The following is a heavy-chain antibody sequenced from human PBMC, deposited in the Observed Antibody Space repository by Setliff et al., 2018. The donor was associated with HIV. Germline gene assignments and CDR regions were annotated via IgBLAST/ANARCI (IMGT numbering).Heavy chain of an antibody. V-gene: IGHV3-23*05. CDR1: EFTFSKYA. J-gene: IGHJ4*02. CDR2: ISHNGTDT. D-gene: IGHD5-12*01. Sequence: GGSLRLSCTGSEFTFSKYAMNWVRQAPGKGLEWVSGISHNGTDTHYADSLKGRFAVSRDNSNNTLFLQMHNLRADDTAVYYCTTGGYDGIVDYWGQGTLVTVSS. CDR3: TTGGYDGIVDY.